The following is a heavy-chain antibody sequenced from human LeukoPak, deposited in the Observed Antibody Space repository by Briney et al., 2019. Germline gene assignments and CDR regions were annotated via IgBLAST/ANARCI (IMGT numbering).Heavy chain of an antibody. CDR2: INPNSGDT. J-gene: IGHJ4*02. V-gene: IGHV1-2*02. CDR3: ARARVGATGYYFDY. CDR1: GYTFTGYF. D-gene: IGHD1-26*01. Sequence: ASVKVSCKASGYTFTGYFMHWVRQAPGQGLEWMGRINPNSGDTNYAQKFQGRVTMTRDTSISTAYMELNRLRSDDTAVYYCARARVGATGYYFDYWGQGTLVTVSS.